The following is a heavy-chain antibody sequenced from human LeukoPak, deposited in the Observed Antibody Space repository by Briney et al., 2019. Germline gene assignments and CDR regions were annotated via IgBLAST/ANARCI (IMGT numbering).Heavy chain of an antibody. CDR1: GFTFSDYW. J-gene: IGHJ5*02. Sequence: PGGSLRLSCAASGFTFSDYWMHWVRQAPGKGLVWVSSISSSSSYIYYADSVKGRFTISRDNAKNSLYLQMNSLRAEDTAVYYCARDIRAAAPGGATFWFDPWGQGTLVTVSS. CDR2: ISSSSSYI. D-gene: IGHD6-13*01. CDR3: ARDIRAAAPGGATFWFDP. V-gene: IGHV3-21*01.